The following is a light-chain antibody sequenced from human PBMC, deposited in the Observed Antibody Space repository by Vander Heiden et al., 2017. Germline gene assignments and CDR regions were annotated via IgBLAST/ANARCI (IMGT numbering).Light chain of an antibody. J-gene: IGKJ2*01. CDR1: HSISSW. Sequence: DIQMTQSPSTLSASVGDRVSITCRASHSISSWLAWYQQKPGKAPKVLIYDASTLQSGVPARFSGSGSGTEFTLAITSLEPDDSATYYCQQCNSFPYTFGQGTKLEIK. V-gene: IGKV1-5*01. CDR3: QQCNSFPYT. CDR2: DAS.